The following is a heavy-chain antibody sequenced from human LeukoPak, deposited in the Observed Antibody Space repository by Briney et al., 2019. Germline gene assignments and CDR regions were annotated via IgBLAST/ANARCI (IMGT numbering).Heavy chain of an antibody. CDR1: GFTFSSYA. CDR2: ISGSGGTT. Sequence: GGSLRLSCAASGFTFSSYAMSWVRQAPGTGLEWVSGISGSGGTTHYADSVKGRFTVSRGNSRNTLFLQLNSLRAEDTAMYYCAKETTSNYGPFDMWGQGTMVTVSS. CDR3: AKETTSNYGPFDM. D-gene: IGHD3-9*01. V-gene: IGHV3-23*01. J-gene: IGHJ3*02.